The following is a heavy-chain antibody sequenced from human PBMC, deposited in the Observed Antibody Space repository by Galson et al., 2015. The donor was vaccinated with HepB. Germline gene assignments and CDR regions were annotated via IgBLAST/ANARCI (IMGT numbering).Heavy chain of an antibody. Sequence: SVKVSCTASGYTFTSYYMHWVRQAPGQGLEWMAIINRSGGSTYYAQKFQGGFTITRDTSTSTVYLQLSSLRAEDTAVYYCASGYQLLHYYYYGMDVWGQGTTVTVSS. CDR3: ASGYQLLHYYYYGMDV. D-gene: IGHD2-2*01. V-gene: IGHV1-46*01. CDR2: INRSGGST. CDR1: GYTFTSYY. J-gene: IGHJ6*02.